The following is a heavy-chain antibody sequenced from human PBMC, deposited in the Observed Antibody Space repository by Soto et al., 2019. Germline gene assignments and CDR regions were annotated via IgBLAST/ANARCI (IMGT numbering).Heavy chain of an antibody. Sequence: GGSLRLSCAASGFTFSSYAMSWVRQAPGKGLEWVSAISGSGGSTYYADSVKGRFTISRDNSKNTLYLQMNSLRAEDTAVYYCAKPRVPHLKWFGELADYWGQGTLVTVSS. D-gene: IGHD3-10*01. CDR1: GFTFSSYA. J-gene: IGHJ4*02. CDR2: ISGSGGST. CDR3: AKPRVPHLKWFGELADY. V-gene: IGHV3-23*01.